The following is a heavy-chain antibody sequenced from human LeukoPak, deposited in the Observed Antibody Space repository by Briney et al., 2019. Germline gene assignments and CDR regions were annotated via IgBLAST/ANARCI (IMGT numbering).Heavy chain of an antibody. Sequence: GEPLRLSCAASGFSFSSYAMSWVRQAPGKGLEWVSHISHDGGSTYYADSVKGRFTISRDNSKNTLYLQMSSLKDEDTAIYYCAKVKFYFDNWGQGTLVTVSS. CDR2: ISHDGGST. CDR3: AKVKFYFDN. CDR1: GFSFSSYA. V-gene: IGHV3-23*01. J-gene: IGHJ4*02.